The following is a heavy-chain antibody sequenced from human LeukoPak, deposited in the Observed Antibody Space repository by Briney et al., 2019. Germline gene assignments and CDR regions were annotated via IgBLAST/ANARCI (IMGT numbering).Heavy chain of an antibody. CDR3: ARTYYYDSSGYFSSMEV. Sequence: GESLKISCKGSGYSFTSYWIGWVRQMPGKGLEWMGIIYPGDSDTRYSPSFQGQVTISADKPISTAYLQWSSLKASDTAMYDCARTYYYDSSGYFSSMEVWGQGTTVTVSS. CDR1: GYSFTSYW. V-gene: IGHV5-51*04. CDR2: IYPGDSDT. J-gene: IGHJ6*02. D-gene: IGHD3-22*01.